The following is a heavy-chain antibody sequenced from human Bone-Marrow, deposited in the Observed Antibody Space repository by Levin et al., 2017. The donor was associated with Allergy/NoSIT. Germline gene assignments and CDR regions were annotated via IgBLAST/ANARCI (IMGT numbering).Heavy chain of an antibody. V-gene: IGHV4-34*01. D-gene: IGHD2-2*01. CDR3: ARGFPIVVVPAALYYYYGMDV. Sequence: SSETLSLTCAVYGGSFSGYYWSWIRQPPGKGLEWIGEINHSGSTNYNPSLKSRVTISVDTSKNQFSLKLSSVTAADTAVYYCARGFPIVVVPAALYYYYGMDVWGQGTTVTVSS. CDR2: INHSGST. J-gene: IGHJ6*02. CDR1: GGSFSGYY.